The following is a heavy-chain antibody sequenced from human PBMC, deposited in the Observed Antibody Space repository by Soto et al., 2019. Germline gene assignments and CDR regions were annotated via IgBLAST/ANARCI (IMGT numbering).Heavy chain of an antibody. J-gene: IGHJ4*02. D-gene: IGHD3-3*01. CDR1: VGSISIGGYD. CDR3: ARENDFWSGSIYFDY. Sequence: SETLSLSCTFSVGSISIGGYDWSWIRQPAGKGLEWIGRIYTSGSTNYNPSLKSRVTMSVDTSKNQFSLKLSSVTAADTAVYYCARENDFWSGSIYFDYWGQGTMVTVSS. CDR2: IYTSGST. V-gene: IGHV4-61*02.